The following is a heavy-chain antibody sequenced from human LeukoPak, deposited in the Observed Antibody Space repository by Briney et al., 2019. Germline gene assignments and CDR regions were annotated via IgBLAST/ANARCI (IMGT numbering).Heavy chain of an antibody. V-gene: IGHV3-48*02. J-gene: IGHJ4*02. CDR1: GFTFNSYS. CDR2: ISSSTSRI. Sequence: GLAVRLSCGASGFTFNSYSMNWVRQAPGKGLEWVSYISSSTSRIYYADSVKGRFTISRDSVRRSLFLQMNSLRDEDTAVYYCARDIHWAFDYWGQGTLVTVAS. CDR3: ARDIHWAFDY. D-gene: IGHD7-27*01.